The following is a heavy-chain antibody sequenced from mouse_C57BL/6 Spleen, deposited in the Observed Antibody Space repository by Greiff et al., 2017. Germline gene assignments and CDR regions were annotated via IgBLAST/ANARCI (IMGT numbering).Heavy chain of an antibody. V-gene: IGHV5-17*01. CDR1: GFTFSDYG. CDR2: ISSGSSTI. J-gene: IGHJ4*01. Sequence: EVQLVESGGGLVKPGGSLKLSCAASGFTFSDYGMHWVRQAPEKGLEWVAYISSGSSTIYYADTVKGRFTISRDTAKNTLFLQMTSLRSEDTAMYYCAITTVVAPYAMDYWGQGTSVTVSS. CDR3: AITTVVAPYAMDY. D-gene: IGHD1-1*01.